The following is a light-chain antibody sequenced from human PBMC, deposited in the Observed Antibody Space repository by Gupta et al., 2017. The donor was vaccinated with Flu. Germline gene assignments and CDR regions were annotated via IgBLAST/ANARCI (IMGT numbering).Light chain of an antibody. Sequence: EIVLTQSPATLSLSPGERATLSCRASQSVSSYLDWYQQKPGQAPRLLIYDASNRATGIPDRFSGSGGTDFTLTISSLEPEDFAVYYCQQRSNWPGTFGGGTKVEIK. CDR1: QSVSSY. V-gene: IGKV3-11*01. J-gene: IGKJ4*01. CDR2: DAS. CDR3: QQRSNWPGT.